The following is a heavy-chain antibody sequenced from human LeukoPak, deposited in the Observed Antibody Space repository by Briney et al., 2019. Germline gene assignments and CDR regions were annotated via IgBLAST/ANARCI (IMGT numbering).Heavy chain of an antibody. CDR2: IYPGDSDT. CDR1: GYSFTSYW. D-gene: IGHD3-16*01. J-gene: IGHJ5*02. Sequence: KGGESLKISCKGSGYSFTSYWIGWVRQMPGKGLEWMGIIYPGDSDTRYSPSFQGQVTLSADKSINTAYLQWSSLRASDTAMYYCARLEEDLTLGVAGYWFVPWGQGTLVTVS. V-gene: IGHV5-51*01. CDR3: ARLEEDLTLGVAGYWFVP.